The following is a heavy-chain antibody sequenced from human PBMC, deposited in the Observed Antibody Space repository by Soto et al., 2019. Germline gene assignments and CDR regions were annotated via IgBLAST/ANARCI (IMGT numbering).Heavy chain of an antibody. J-gene: IGHJ2*01. CDR1: GGTFSTYA. D-gene: IGHD3-22*01. V-gene: IGHV1-69*01. Sequence: QVQLVQSGAEVKKPGSSVKVSCKASGGTFSTYAISWVRQAPGQGLEWMGGIIPIFDTANYAQKFQGGVTITADESTSTAYMELSSRRSEDTAVYYCAREGYYDSSGSRYWYFDLWGRGTLVTVSS. CDR2: IIPIFDTA. CDR3: AREGYYDSSGSRYWYFDL.